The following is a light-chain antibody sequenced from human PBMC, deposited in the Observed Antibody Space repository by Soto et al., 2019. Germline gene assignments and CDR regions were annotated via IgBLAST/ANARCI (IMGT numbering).Light chain of an antibody. CDR1: QGISNE. V-gene: IGKV1-6*01. CDR2: GAS. J-gene: IGKJ1*01. Sequence: IQMTQSPSSLSASVGDRVTITCRASQGISNELGWYQQRPVKAPKVLIYGASNLQSGVPSRFSGSASGTDFTLTISSLQPEDFATYYCLQDYTYPWTFGQGTKVDIK. CDR3: LQDYTYPWT.